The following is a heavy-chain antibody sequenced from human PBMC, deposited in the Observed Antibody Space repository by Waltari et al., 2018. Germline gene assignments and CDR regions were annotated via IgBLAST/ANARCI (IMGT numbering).Heavy chain of an antibody. V-gene: IGHV1-69*12. Sequence: QVQLVQSGGAVKKLGSSVKVSCRASGGTFNNNAFSWVRQALGRGLEWMRGNIPMFGTGNSAQKFQGRVTITADESTSTVNMELSSLESEDTATYYCAAEQDMAGRPQSYYYYYMDVWGEGTTVTVSS. CDR2: NIPMFGTG. CDR1: GGTFNNNA. D-gene: IGHD6-6*01. CDR3: AAEQDMAGRPQSYYYYYMDV. J-gene: IGHJ6*03.